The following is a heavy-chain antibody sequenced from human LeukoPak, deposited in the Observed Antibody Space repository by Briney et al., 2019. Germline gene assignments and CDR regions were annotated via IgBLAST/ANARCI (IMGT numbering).Heavy chain of an antibody. J-gene: IGHJ6*04. CDR3: AELGITMIGGV. V-gene: IGHV3-21*01. Sequence: GGSLRLSCAASGFTFSTYEMNWVRQAPGKGLEWASSISSSSSYIYYADSVKGRFTISRDNAKNSLYLQMNSLRAEDTAVYYCAELGITMIGGVWGKGTTVTISS. CDR2: ISSSSSYI. D-gene: IGHD3-10*02. CDR1: GFTFSTYE.